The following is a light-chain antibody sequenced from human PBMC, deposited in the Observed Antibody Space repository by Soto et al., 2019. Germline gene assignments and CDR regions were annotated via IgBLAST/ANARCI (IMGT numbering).Light chain of an antibody. J-gene: IGLJ3*02. CDR3: STWDASPSGRM. CDR1: SCNIGNNF. Sequence: QSALTQPPSASGTPGQKVTISCSGASCNIGNNFVSWYQQVPGTAPNLLIYSDDQLPSGVPDRASGSKSDTSASLAISGLRSEDEADYYCSTWDASPSGRMFGSGTKLTVL. V-gene: IGLV1-47*02. CDR2: SDD.